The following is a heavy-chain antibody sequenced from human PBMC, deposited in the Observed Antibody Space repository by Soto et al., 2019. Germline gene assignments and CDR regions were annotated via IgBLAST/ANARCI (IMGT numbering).Heavy chain of an antibody. CDR1: GFTLSSYE. D-gene: IGHD6-13*01. CDR2: ISSSGSTI. J-gene: IGHJ6*02. Sequence: GSLRLSCAASGFTLSSYEMNWVRQAPGKGLEWVSYISSSGSTIYYADSVKGRFTISRDNAKNSLYLQMNSLRAEDTAVYYCATSSSPPLDVWGQGTTVTVSS. CDR3: ATSSSPPLDV. V-gene: IGHV3-48*03.